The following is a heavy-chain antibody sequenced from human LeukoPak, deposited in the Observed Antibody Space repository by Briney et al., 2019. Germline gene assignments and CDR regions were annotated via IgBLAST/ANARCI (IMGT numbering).Heavy chain of an antibody. V-gene: IGHV1-58*01. D-gene: IGHD1-26*01. J-gene: IGHJ6*03. CDR3: AAGPVGATTTGYYYMDV. Sequence: GASVKVSCKASGFTFTSSAVQWVRQARGQRLVWIGWIVVGSGNTNYAQKFQERVTITRDMSTSTAYMELSSLRSEDTAVYYCAAGPVGATTTGYYYMDVWGKGTTVTVSS. CDR2: IVVGSGNT. CDR1: GFTFTSSA.